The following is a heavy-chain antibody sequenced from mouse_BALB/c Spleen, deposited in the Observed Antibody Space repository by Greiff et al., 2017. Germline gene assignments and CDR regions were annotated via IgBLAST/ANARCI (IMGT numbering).Heavy chain of an antibody. V-gene: IGHV5-4*02. Sequence: EVQLVESGGGLVKPGGSLKLSCAASGFTFSDYYMYWVRQTPEKRLEWVATISDGGSYTYYPDSVKGRFPIARDNAKNNLYLQMSSLKSEDTAMYYCARCYRYDGGRYYAMDYWGQGTSVTVSS. CDR1: GFTFSDYY. CDR2: ISDGGSYT. D-gene: IGHD2-14*01. J-gene: IGHJ4*01. CDR3: ARCYRYDGGRYYAMDY.